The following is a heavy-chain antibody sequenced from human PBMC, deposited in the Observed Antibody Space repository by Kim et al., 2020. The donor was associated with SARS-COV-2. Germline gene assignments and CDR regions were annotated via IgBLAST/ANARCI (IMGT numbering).Heavy chain of an antibody. V-gene: IGHV1-18*01. CDR3: ARDNGVDDILTGYYYYGMDV. CDR1: GYTFTSYG. J-gene: IGHJ6*02. CDR2: ISAYNGNT. Sequence: ASVKVSCKASGYTFTSYGISWVRQAPGQGLEWMGWISAYNGNTNYAQKLQGRVTMTTDTSTSTAYMELRSLRSDDTAVYYCARDNGVDDILTGYYYYGMDVWGQGTTVTVSS. D-gene: IGHD3-9*01.